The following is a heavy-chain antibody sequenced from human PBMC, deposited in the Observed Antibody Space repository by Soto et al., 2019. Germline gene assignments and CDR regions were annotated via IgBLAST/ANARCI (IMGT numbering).Heavy chain of an antibody. CDR3: ASFRYSAYDPAKNY. D-gene: IGHD5-12*01. CDR2: INSDGSVT. V-gene: IGHV3-74*01. J-gene: IGHJ4*02. CDR1: GFTFSSYW. Sequence: QLVESGGGLVQPGGSLRLSCAASGFTFSSYWMHWVRQAPGKGLVWVSRINSDGSVTSYADSVKGRFTISRDNAKNTLYLQMNSLRAEDTAVYYCASFRYSAYDPAKNYWGQGALVTVSS.